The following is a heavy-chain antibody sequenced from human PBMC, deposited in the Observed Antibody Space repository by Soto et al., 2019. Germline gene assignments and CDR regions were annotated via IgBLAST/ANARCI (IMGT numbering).Heavy chain of an antibody. D-gene: IGHD4-17*01. CDR1: VFTFADYA. CDR2: ISWNSGSI. Sequence: GGSMRLSCAASVFTFADYAMHWVRQAPGKGLEWVSGISWNSGSIGYADSVKGRFTISRDNAKNSLYLQMNSLRAEDTALYYCAKDRYGDYSFDYWGQGTLVTVSS. V-gene: IGHV3-9*01. CDR3: AKDRYGDYSFDY. J-gene: IGHJ4*02.